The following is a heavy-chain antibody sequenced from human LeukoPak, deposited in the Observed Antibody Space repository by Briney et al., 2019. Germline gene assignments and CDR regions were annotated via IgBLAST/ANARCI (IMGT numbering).Heavy chain of an antibody. CDR3: TRSSYSGTYAGGY. V-gene: IGHV4-59*01. J-gene: IGHJ4*02. D-gene: IGHD1-26*01. CDR2: IYYSGST. CDR1: GGSIRGYF. Sequence: SETLSLTCTVSGGSIRGYFWTWIRQPPGKGLEWIGYIYYSGSTNYNPSLKSRVTISVDTSKNQFSLNLRSVTAADTAIYYCTRSSYSGTYAGGYWGPGTLVTVSS.